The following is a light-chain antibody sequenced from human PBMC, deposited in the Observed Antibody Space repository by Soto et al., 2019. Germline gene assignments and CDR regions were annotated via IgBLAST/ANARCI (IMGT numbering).Light chain of an antibody. CDR1: QTIAMY. V-gene: IGKV1-39*01. Sequence: QMTLAPSALSASIRDSVTITCXGSQTIAMYVNWYQQKPGKAPKLLIYAASSLQSGVPSRFSGSGSGTDFTLTISSLQPEDFATYYCQQSYSTLTWTFGQGTKVDIK. CDR2: AAS. CDR3: QQSYSTLTWT. J-gene: IGKJ1*01.